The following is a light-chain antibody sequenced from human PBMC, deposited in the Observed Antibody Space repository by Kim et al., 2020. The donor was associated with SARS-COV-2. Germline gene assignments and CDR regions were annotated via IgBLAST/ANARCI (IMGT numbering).Light chain of an antibody. V-gene: IGLV3-25*03. CDR3: QSADSSGTWV. Sequence: SYELTQPPSVSVSPGQTARITCSGDALPKQYAYWYQQKPGQAPVLVIYKDSVRPSGIPERFSGSSSGTTVTLTISGVQAEDEADYYCQSADSSGTWVFGG. CDR2: KDS. CDR1: ALPKQY. J-gene: IGLJ3*02.